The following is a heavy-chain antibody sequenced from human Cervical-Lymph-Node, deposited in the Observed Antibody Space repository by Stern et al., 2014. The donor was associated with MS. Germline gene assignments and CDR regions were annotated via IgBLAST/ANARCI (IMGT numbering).Heavy chain of an antibody. D-gene: IGHD5-12*01. Sequence: VQLVQSGGGVVQPGRSRRLSCAASGFVFTDYAVHWVRQAPGKGLEWVAVISSDGSQTYYTDSMKGRFTISRDNSKNTLYLQMNSLRAEDTAVYYCARSLFTITGYFDYWGQGTLVTVSS. J-gene: IGHJ4*02. CDR3: ARSLFTITGYFDY. CDR2: ISSDGSQT. V-gene: IGHV3-30-3*01. CDR1: GFVFTDYA.